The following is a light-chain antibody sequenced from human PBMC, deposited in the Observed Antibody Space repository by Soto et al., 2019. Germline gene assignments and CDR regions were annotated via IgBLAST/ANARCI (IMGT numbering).Light chain of an antibody. CDR3: LQHNNYPYT. CDR1: HDISRF. CDR2: DTS. J-gene: IGKJ2*01. V-gene: IGKV1-17*03. Sequence: DVQMTQSPSAMSASVGDRVTITWRASHDISRFVAWFQQKPGKAPERLIYDTSSLQPGVPSRFSGSGSGTEFTLAISGLQPEDFATYYCLQHNNYPYTFGQGTKLEIK.